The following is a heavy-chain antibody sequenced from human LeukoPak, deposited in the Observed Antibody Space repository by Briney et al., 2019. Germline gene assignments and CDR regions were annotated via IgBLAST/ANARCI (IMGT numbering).Heavy chain of an antibody. CDR3: ARLGYYDSSGYYPPHLFDY. D-gene: IGHD3-22*01. Sequence: GESLKISCKGSGYSFTSYRIGWVRQMPGKGLEWMGIIYPGDSDTRYSPSFQGQVTISADKSISTAYLQWSSLKASDTAMYYCARLGYYDSSGYYPPHLFDYWGQGTLVTVSS. J-gene: IGHJ4*02. CDR1: GYSFTSYR. V-gene: IGHV5-51*01. CDR2: IYPGDSDT.